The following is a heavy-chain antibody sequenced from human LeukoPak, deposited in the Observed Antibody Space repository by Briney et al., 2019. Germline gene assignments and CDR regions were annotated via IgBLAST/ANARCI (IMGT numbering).Heavy chain of an antibody. CDR2: IWFYGSEQ. J-gene: IGHJ6*02. Sequence: GGSLRLSCAASGFTLSTYAIHWARQAPGKGLEWVAVIWFYGSEQYYADSVKGRFTISRDNSKNTLYLQLNSLRAEDTAVYYCASLHYDILTGFAASYGMDVWGQGTTVTVSS. CDR3: ASLHYDILTGFAASYGMDV. V-gene: IGHV3-33*01. CDR1: GFTLSTYA. D-gene: IGHD3-9*01.